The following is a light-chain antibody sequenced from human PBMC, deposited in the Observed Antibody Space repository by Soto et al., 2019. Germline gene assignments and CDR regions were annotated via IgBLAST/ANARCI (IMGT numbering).Light chain of an antibody. CDR2: KVS. V-gene: IGKV2-30*02. CDR1: QRLLLSDGLAY. CDR3: MQGTHWPIT. Sequence: VMTQSPLSLPVTLGQPAAISCRCNQRLLLSDGLAYFSWFQQRPGRSPRRLIYKVSNRDSGVPARFSGSGSGTDFALKISRVEAEDVVVYYCMQGTHWPITFGQVTLLEI. J-gene: IGKJ5*01.